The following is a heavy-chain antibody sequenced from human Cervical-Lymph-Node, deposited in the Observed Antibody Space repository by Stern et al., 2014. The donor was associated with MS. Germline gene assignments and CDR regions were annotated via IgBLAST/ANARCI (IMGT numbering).Heavy chain of an antibody. D-gene: IGHD6-25*01. J-gene: IGHJ2*01. V-gene: IGHV4-61*02. Sequence: QVQLQESGPGLVKPSQTLSLTCTVSGGSISSGSYYWSWIRQPAGKGLEWIGRISTSGSTNYNPSLKSRVTISVDTSKNQFSPTLSPVTAADTAVYYCARARLSHPYWYFDLWGRGTLVTVSS. CDR2: ISTSGST. CDR3: ARARLSHPYWYFDL. CDR1: GGSISSGSYY.